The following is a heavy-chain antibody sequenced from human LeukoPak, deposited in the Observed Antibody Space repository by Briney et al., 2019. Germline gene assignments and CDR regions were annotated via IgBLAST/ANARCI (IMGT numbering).Heavy chain of an antibody. CDR1: GFTFSGSD. CDR3: TRGDEREY. J-gene: IGHJ4*02. D-gene: IGHD1-1*01. V-gene: IGHV3-13*01. Sequence: VGCLRDSSAQPGFTFSGSDMHTVRPAPRKGLWWVSAVVIASDTDYPGSAPGRFAISRPNTTPTLYLQMNSLRAGATAVYCCTRGDEREYWGQGTLDTVSS. CDR2: VVIASDT.